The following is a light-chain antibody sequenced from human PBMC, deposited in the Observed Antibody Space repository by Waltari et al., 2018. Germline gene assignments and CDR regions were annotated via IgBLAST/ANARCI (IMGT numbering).Light chain of an antibody. CDR2: AAS. V-gene: IGKV1-9*01. J-gene: IGKJ1*01. Sequence: IQLTQSPSSLSASVGDRVTLTCRASQGISNYLAWYQQNPGKAPKLLIYAASTLQSGVPSRFSGSGSGTDFTLTISSLQPEDFATYYCQQLNSYQWTFGQGTKVEIK. CDR3: QQLNSYQWT. CDR1: QGISNY.